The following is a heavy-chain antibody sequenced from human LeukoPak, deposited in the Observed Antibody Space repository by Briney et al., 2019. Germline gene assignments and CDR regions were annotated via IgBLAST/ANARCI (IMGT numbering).Heavy chain of an antibody. J-gene: IGHJ4*02. CDR3: AREGDRLNYFDY. CDR1: GFTFSSYA. CDR2: ISYDGSNK. Sequence: PGGSLRLSCAASGFTFSSYAMHWVRQAPGKGLEWVAVISYDGSNKYYADSVKGRFTISRDNSKNTLYLQINSLRAEDTAVYYCAREGDRLNYFDYWGQGTLVTVSS. D-gene: IGHD3-16*01. V-gene: IGHV3-30*04.